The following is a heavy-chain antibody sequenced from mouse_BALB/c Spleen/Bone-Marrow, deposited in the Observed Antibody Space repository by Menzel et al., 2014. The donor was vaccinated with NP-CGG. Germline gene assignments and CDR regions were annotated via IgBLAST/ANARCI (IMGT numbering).Heavy chain of an antibody. CDR1: GFNIKDTY. D-gene: IGHD4-1*01. CDR2: IDPANGNT. J-gene: IGHJ4*01. V-gene: IGHV14-3*02. Sequence: EVQGVESGAELVKPGASVKLSCTASGFNIKDTYMHWVKQRPAQGLEWIGRIDPANGNTKYDPKFQGKATITADTSSNTAYLQLSSLTSEDTAVYYCARWEYYAMDYWGQGTSVTVSS. CDR3: ARWEYYAMDY.